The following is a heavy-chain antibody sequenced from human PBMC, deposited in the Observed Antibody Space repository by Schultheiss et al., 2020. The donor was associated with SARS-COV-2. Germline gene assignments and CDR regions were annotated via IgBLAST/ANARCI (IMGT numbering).Heavy chain of an antibody. V-gene: IGHV3-30*03. CDR1: GFTFSSYG. CDR3: AREGAGKAAAGTLSVGDPFCNDY. CDR2: ISYDGSNK. D-gene: IGHD6-13*01. Sequence: GGSLRLSCAASGFTFSSYGMHWVRQAPGKGLEWVAVISYDGSNKYYADSVKGRFTISRDNAKNTLYLQMNSLRAEDTAVYYCAREGAGKAAAGTLSVGDPFCNDYWGQGTLVTVSS. J-gene: IGHJ4*02.